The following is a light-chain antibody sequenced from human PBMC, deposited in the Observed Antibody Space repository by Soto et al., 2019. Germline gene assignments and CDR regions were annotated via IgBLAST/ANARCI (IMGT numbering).Light chain of an antibody. Sequence: QSALTQPASVSGSPGQSITISCTGTSSDVGGYKYVSWFQQHPGEAPKLMIYEVTNRPSGVSNRFSASKSGNTASLTISGLQAEDEADYYCSSFTTSNTGVFGGGTKVTVL. CDR1: SSDVGGYKY. CDR3: SSFTTSNTGV. J-gene: IGLJ3*02. CDR2: EVT. V-gene: IGLV2-14*01.